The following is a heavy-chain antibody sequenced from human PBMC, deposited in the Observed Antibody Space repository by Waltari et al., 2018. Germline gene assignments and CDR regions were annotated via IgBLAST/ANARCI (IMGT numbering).Heavy chain of an antibody. CDR2: INPSGGNT. D-gene: IGHD3-10*01. CDR1: EYTFTSSY. Sequence: QVQLVQSGAEVKKPGASVKISCKTSEYTFTSSYIHWVRQAPGQGLEWMGIINPSGGNTIYEQKFQGRVTMTRDTSTSTVYMELSSLRSEDTAVYFCARGGHYDAVTSYYSDALHVWGRGTTVIVSS. J-gene: IGHJ3*01. CDR3: ARGGHYDAVTSYYSDALHV. V-gene: IGHV1-46*01.